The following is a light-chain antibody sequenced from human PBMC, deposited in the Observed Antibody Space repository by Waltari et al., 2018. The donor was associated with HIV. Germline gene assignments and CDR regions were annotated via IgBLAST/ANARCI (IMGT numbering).Light chain of an antibody. V-gene: IGLV10-54*01. J-gene: IGLJ3*02. CDR1: RNNVGLQG. CDR2: RRN. Sequence: QAGLTQPPSVSKGLGPTATLPCPGNRNNVGLQGATWPRQHQGHPPKLGSPRRNNRPSGISDRLSASSSGNTASLTFTGLQPEDEADYYCAAWDTSRSTWVFGGGTKLTVL. CDR3: AAWDTSRSTWV.